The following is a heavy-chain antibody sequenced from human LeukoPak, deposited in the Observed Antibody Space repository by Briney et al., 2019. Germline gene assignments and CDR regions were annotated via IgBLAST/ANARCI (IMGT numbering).Heavy chain of an antibody. V-gene: IGHV4-31*03. Sequence: SEILSLTCTVSGGSISSGGYYWSWIRQHPGKGLEWIGYIYYSGSTYYNPSLKSRVTISVDTSKNQFSLKLSSVTAADTAAYYCARGPYYYDSSGYPNPYYFDYWGQGTLVTVSS. CDR2: IYYSGST. D-gene: IGHD3-22*01. CDR3: ARGPYYYDSSGYPNPYYFDY. CDR1: GGSISSGGYY. J-gene: IGHJ4*02.